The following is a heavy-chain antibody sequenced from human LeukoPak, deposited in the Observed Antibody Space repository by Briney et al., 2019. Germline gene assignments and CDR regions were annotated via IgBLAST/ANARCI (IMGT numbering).Heavy chain of an antibody. J-gene: IGHJ3*02. CDR2: ISSSSSYI. D-gene: IGHD2-2*01. Sequence: PGGSLRLSCAASGFTFSSYSMNWVRRAPGKGLEWVSSISSSSSYIYYADSVKGRFTISRDDAKNSLYLQMNSLRAEDTAVYYCARAREWCSSTSCYDDAFDIWGQGTMVTVSS. CDR3: ARAREWCSSTSCYDDAFDI. V-gene: IGHV3-21*01. CDR1: GFTFSSYS.